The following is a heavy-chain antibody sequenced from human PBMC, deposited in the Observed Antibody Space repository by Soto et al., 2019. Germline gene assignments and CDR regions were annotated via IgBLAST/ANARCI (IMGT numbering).Heavy chain of an antibody. CDR1: GGSISSYY. CDR3: ARGTRDDLWSGYYSPTGDYYGMDV. CDR2: IYYSGST. V-gene: IGHV4-59*01. Sequence: PSETLSLTCTVSGGSISSYYWSWIRQPPGKGLEWIGYIYYSGSTNYNPSLKSRVTISVDTSKNQFSLKLSSVTAADTAVYYWARGTRDDLWSGYYSPTGDYYGMDVWGQGTTVTVSS. J-gene: IGHJ6*02. D-gene: IGHD3-3*01.